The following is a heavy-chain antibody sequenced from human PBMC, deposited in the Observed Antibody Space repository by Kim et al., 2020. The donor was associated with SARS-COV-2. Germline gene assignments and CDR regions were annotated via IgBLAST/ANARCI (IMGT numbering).Heavy chain of an antibody. D-gene: IGHD4-17*01. V-gene: IGHV3-21*01. CDR3: ARAQTTVTTHFDL. J-gene: IGHJ2*01. Sequence: YADSVQGRFTIYRENAKHSLYLQMNSLRAEDTAVYYCARAQTTVTTHFDLWGRGTLVTVSS.